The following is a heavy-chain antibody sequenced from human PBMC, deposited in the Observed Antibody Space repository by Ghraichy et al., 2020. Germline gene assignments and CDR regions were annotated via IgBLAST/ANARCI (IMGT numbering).Heavy chain of an antibody. D-gene: IGHD2-21*02. V-gene: IGHV3-21*01. CDR1: GFTFSSYS. CDR2: ISSSSSYI. Sequence: GSLRLSCAASGFTFSSYSMNWVRQALGKGLEWVSSISSSSSYIYYADSVKGRFTISRDNAKNSLYLQMNSLRAEDTVVYYCARGRVTATFDYWGQGTLVTFSS. J-gene: IGHJ4*02. CDR3: ARGRVTATFDY.